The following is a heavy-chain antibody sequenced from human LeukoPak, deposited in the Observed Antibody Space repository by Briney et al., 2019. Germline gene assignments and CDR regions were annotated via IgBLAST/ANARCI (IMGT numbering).Heavy chain of an antibody. CDR3: ARHGVVVPAAIGYYYYYYMDV. J-gene: IGHJ6*03. Sequence: SETLSLTCAVYGGSFSGYYWSWIRQPPGKGLEWIGEINHSGSTNYNPSLKSRVTISVDTSKNQFSLKLSSVTAADTAVYYCARHGVVVPAAIGYYYYYYMDVWGKGTTVTISS. D-gene: IGHD2-2*02. CDR2: INHSGST. V-gene: IGHV4-34*01. CDR1: GGSFSGYY.